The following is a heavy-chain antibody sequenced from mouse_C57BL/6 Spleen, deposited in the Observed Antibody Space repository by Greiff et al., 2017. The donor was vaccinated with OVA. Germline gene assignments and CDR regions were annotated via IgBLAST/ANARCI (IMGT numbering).Heavy chain of an antibody. CDR3: ASIYYDGTYYFDY. CDR1: GFTFTDYY. D-gene: IGHD2-4*01. V-gene: IGHV7-3*01. CDR2: IRNKANGYTT. J-gene: IGHJ2*01. Sequence: EVQVVESGGGLVQPGGSLSLSCAASGFTFTDYYMSWVRQPPGKALEWLGFIRNKANGYTTEYSASVKGRFTISRDNSQSILYLQLNALRAEDSAPYYCASIYYDGTYYFDYWGQGTTLTVSS.